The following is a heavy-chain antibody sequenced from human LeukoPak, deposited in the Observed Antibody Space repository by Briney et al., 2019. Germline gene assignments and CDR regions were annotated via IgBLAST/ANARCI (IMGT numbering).Heavy chain of an antibody. J-gene: IGHJ4*02. CDR1: GDSVSSNNAV. D-gene: IGHD3-10*01. Sequence: SQTLSLTCAISGDSVSSNNAVWAWIRQSPSTGLEWLGRTYYRSQWHSDYAVSVRSRININSDTSKNQFSLQLSSVAPEDTAVYYCVRGSYGSGGFWDYYFDYWGQGTLVTVSS. V-gene: IGHV6-1*01. CDR3: VRGSYGSGGFWDYYFDY. CDR2: TYYRSQWHS.